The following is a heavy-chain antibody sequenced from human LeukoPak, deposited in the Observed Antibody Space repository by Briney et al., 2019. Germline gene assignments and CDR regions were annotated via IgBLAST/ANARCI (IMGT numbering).Heavy chain of an antibody. D-gene: IGHD2-21*01. V-gene: IGHV3-11*04. CDR1: GFTFSDYY. CDR3: AWGGIAAFDS. J-gene: IGHJ4*02. Sequence: PGGSLRLSCAASGFTFSDYYMSWIRQAPGKGLEWVAYISSSGNTRYYADSVKGRFTISRDNAKNSLYLQMNSLRSEDTAVYYCAWGGIAAFDSWGQETLVTVSS. CDR2: ISSSGNTR.